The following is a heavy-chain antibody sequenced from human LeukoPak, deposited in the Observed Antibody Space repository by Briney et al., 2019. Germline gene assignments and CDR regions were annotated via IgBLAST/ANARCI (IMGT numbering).Heavy chain of an antibody. V-gene: IGHV3-23*01. CDR2: SRSGGANN. Sequence: PGGSLRLSCAASGFTISDYGLVWVRQAPGKGLEWVSGSRSGGANNFYADAVKGRFTISRDNSKNTLYLQMNSLRAHDTAVNFCGRDQKGAYLGVFNCGGQGTTAIVSP. CDR3: GRDQKGAYLGVFNC. CDR1: GFTISDYG. J-gene: IGHJ3*01. D-gene: IGHD2-21*01.